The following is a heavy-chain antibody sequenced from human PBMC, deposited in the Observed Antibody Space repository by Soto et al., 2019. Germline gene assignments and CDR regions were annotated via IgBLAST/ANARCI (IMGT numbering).Heavy chain of an antibody. D-gene: IGHD2-2*03. CDR2: INHSGST. CDR3: ARGGSASNDMDIVVVPAAMSFDY. CDR1: GGSFSGYY. V-gene: IGHV4-34*01. Sequence: SETLSLTCAVYGGSFSGYYWSWIRQPPGKGLEWIGEINHSGSTNYNPSLKSRVTISVDTSKNQFSLKLSSVTAADTAVYYCARGGSASNDMDIVVVPAAMSFDYWGQGTLVTVSS. J-gene: IGHJ4*02.